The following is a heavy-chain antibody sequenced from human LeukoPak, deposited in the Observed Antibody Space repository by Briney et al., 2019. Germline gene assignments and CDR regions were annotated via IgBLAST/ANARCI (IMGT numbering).Heavy chain of an antibody. CDR1: GFTFSSYG. D-gene: IGHD6-25*01. CDR3: AKDTAAADDAFDI. Sequence: GGSLRLSCAASGFTFSSYGMHWVRQAPGKGLEWVAFIRYDGSNKYYADSVKGRFTISRDNSKNTLYLQMNSLRAEDTAVYYCAKDTAAADDAFDIWGQGTMVTVSS. J-gene: IGHJ3*02. CDR2: IRYDGSNK. V-gene: IGHV3-30*02.